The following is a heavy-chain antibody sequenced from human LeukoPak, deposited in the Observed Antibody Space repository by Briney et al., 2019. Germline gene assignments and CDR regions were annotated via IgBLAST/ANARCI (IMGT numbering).Heavy chain of an antibody. Sequence: GGSLRLSCAASGFTFSSYWMHWVRQAPGKGLVWVSRINSDGSNTSYADSVKGRFTISRDNAKNTLYLQMNSLRAEDTAVYYCAREATRYYDSSGDVDYWGQGTLVTVSS. CDR1: GFTFSSYW. J-gene: IGHJ4*01. CDR2: INSDGSNT. V-gene: IGHV3-74*01. D-gene: IGHD3-22*01. CDR3: AREATRYYDSSGDVDY.